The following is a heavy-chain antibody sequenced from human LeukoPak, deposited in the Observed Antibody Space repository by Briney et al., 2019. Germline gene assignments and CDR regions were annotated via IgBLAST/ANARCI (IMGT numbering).Heavy chain of an antibody. V-gene: IGHV4-39*07. CDR2: IYYSGNT. CDR3: ARDITVAATTTYYYYYYMDV. D-gene: IGHD2-15*01. CDR1: GGSISSSSYY. Sequence: SETLSLTCTVSGGSISSSSYYWGWIRQPPGKGLEWIGSIYYSGNTYYNPSLKSRVTISVDTSKNQFSLKLSSVTAADTAVYYCARDITVAATTTYYYYYYMDVWGKGTTVTISS. J-gene: IGHJ6*03.